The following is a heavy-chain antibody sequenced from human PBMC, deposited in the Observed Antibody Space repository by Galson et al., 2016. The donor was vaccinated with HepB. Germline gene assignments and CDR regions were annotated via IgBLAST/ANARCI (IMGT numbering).Heavy chain of an antibody. CDR2: ISGSGGST. V-gene: IGHV3-23*01. CDR3: VVVPGAIVWFDP. D-gene: IGHD2-2*01. J-gene: IGHJ5*02. Sequence: SLRLSCAASGFTFSSYAMSWVRQAPGKGLEWVSTISGSGGSTYYADSVKGRFTISRDNSKNTLYLQMNSLRAEDTATYYCVVVPGAIVWFDPWGQGTLVTVSS. CDR1: GFTFSSYA.